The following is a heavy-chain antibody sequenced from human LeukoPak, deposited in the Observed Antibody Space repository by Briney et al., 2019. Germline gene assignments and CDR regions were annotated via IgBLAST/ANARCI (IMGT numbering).Heavy chain of an antibody. J-gene: IGHJ1*01. CDR1: GYTFTNYG. CDR2: ISGYNGYT. Sequence: ASVKVSCKASGYTFTNYGVSWVRQAPGQGLEWMGWISGYNGYTNYAQKFQFRVTMTTDTSTSTAYMELRSLASDDTAVYYCARDKAVTTELTQYFHHWGQGTLVTVSS. CDR3: ARDKAVTTELTQYFHH. D-gene: IGHD4-11*01. V-gene: IGHV1-18*01.